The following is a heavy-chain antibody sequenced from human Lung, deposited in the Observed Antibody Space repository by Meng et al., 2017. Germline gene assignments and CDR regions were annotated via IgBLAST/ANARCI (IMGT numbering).Heavy chain of an antibody. J-gene: IGHJ4*02. CDR2: TAATDGGT. Sequence: EVQLLESGGGLVQPGGSLRLSCAASGFTFSNHAMSWVRKAPEKGLEWVSATAATDGGTYHAASVRGRFTISRDNSKNTLSLQMNSLRADDTAIYYCARGTRVSCTGVICYPFDFWGQGTLVTVSS. D-gene: IGHD2-8*02. V-gene: IGHV3-23*01. CDR3: ARGTRVSCTGVICYPFDF. CDR1: GFTFSNHA.